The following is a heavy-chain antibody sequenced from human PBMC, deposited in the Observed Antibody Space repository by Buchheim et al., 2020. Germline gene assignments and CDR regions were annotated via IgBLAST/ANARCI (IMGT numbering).Heavy chain of an antibody. CDR2: INHSGST. CDR1: GGSFSGYY. Sequence: QVQLQQWGAGLLKPSETLSLTCAVYGGSFSGYYWSWIRQPPGKGLEWIGEINHSGSTNYNPSLKSRVTISVDTSKNQLSLKLSSVTAADTAVYYCARVGYYYYYGMDVWGQGTT. CDR3: ARVGYYYYYGMDV. J-gene: IGHJ6*02. D-gene: IGHD1-26*01. V-gene: IGHV4-34*01.